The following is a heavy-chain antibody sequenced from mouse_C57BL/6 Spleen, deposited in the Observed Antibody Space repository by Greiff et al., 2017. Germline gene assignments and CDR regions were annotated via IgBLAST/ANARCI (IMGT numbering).Heavy chain of an antibody. CDR2: IDPSDSET. Sequence: QVQLKQPGAELVRPGSSVKLSCKASGYTFTSYWMHWVKQRPIQGLEWIGNIDPSDSETHYNQKFKDKATLTVDKSSSTAYMQLSSLTSEDSAVYYCARSSYYSNSDYWGQGTTLTVSS. D-gene: IGHD2-5*01. CDR1: GYTFTSYW. CDR3: ARSSYYSNSDY. V-gene: IGHV1-52*01. J-gene: IGHJ2*01.